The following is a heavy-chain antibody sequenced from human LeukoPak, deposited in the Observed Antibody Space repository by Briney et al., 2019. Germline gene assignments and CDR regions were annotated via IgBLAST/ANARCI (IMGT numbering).Heavy chain of an antibody. D-gene: IGHD3-3*01. V-gene: IGHV4-61*02. CDR1: GGSISSASYY. CDR2: AFTTGST. Sequence: SQTLSLTCSVSGGSISSASYYWSWIRQPAGKGMEWIGRAFTTGSTKYNPSLKRRVTMSLDTSKNQFSLRPSSVTAADTAVYYCARSQEGYFDSWSGYHYYYYMDVWGKGTTVTVSS. CDR3: ARSQEGYFDSWSGYHYYYYMDV. J-gene: IGHJ6*03.